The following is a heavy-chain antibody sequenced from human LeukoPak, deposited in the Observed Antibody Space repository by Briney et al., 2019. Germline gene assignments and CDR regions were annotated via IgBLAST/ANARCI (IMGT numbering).Heavy chain of an antibody. CDR3: AKDKLAVGEGVAFGY. CDR1: GFTFSSYG. V-gene: IGHV3-30*18. Sequence: GGSLRLSCAASGFTFSSYGMHWVRQAPGKGLEWVAVISYDGSNKYYADSVKGRFTISRDNSKDTLYVQMNSLRPEDTAVYYCAKDKLAVGEGVAFGYWGQGTLVTVSS. CDR2: ISYDGSNK. D-gene: IGHD6-19*01. J-gene: IGHJ4*02.